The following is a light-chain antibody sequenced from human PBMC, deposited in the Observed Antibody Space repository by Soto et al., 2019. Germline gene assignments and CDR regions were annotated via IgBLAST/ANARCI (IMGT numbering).Light chain of an antibody. CDR2: KAS. J-gene: IGKJ1*01. V-gene: IGKV1-5*03. CDR3: QQYNGYSRT. CDR1: QSISSW. Sequence: DIQMTQSPSTLSASVGDRVPITCRASQSISSWLAWYQQKPGKAPKLLIYKASSLESGVPSRFSGSGSGTEFTLTISSMQPDDFATFYCQQYNGYSRTFGQGTKVDIK.